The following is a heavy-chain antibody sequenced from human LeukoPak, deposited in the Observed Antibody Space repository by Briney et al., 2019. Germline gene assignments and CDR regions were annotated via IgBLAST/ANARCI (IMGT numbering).Heavy chain of an antibody. V-gene: IGHV3-23*01. CDR2: ISSSGSST. Sequence: GGSLRLSCAASGFTFSSYAMSWVRQAPGEGLEWVSAISSSGSSTYYADSVKGRFTISRDNSKNTLYLQMSSLRAEDTAVYYCAKRGSNKYFDYWGQGTLVTFSS. CDR1: GFTFSSYA. CDR3: AKRGSNKYFDY. J-gene: IGHJ4*02. D-gene: IGHD2-15*01.